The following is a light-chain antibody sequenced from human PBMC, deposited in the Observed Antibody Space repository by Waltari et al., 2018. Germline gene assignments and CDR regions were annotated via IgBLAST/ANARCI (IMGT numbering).Light chain of an antibody. J-gene: IGKJ1*01. CDR1: QGVGKY. Sequence: EIVLTQSPGTLSLSPGERATLSCRASQGVGKYLAWYQQRPSQAPRLLLYHTSIRATGIPDSLSGSGYVTDFSLTISRLEPEDFAVYYCQKYDFLPATFDQGTTVEIK. CDR3: QKYDFLPAT. V-gene: IGKV3-20*01. CDR2: HTS.